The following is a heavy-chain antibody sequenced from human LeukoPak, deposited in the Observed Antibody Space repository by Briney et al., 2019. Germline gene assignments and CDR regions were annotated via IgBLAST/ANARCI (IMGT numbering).Heavy chain of an antibody. Sequence: SETLSLTCAVYGGSFSGYYWSWIRQPPGKGLEWIGEINHSGSTNYNPSLKSRVTISVDTSKKQFSLKLSSVTAADTAVYYCARGYSSSWNYFDYWGQGTLVTVSS. J-gene: IGHJ4*02. D-gene: IGHD6-13*01. V-gene: IGHV4-34*01. CDR2: INHSGST. CDR3: ARGYSSSWNYFDY. CDR1: GGSFSGYY.